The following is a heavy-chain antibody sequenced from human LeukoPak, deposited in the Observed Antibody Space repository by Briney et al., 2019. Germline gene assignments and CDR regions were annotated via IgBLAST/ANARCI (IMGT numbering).Heavy chain of an antibody. J-gene: IGHJ1*01. V-gene: IGHV3-66*01. Sequence: GGSLRLSCAASGFTVSANYMTWVRQAPGKGLEWVSVIYSAGDTYYADSVKGRFTISRDNAKNSLYLQMNSLRAEDTAVYYCALNYYDSSGYFEYFQHWGQGTLVTVSS. CDR2: IYSAGDT. CDR3: ALNYYDSSGYFEYFQH. D-gene: IGHD3-22*01. CDR1: GFTVSANY.